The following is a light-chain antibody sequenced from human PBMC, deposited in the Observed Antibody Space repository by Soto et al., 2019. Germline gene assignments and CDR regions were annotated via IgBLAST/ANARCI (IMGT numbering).Light chain of an antibody. J-gene: IGKJ1*01. CDR1: QSVSSSD. CDR2: DAS. V-gene: IGKV3-20*01. Sequence: EIVLTQSPGTLSLSPRERATLSCRASQSVSSSDLAWYQQKPGQAPRLLLFDASTTATGIPDRFSGGGSGTDFTLTITRMESEDFAVYYCQYYGRSTPRTFGKGTKV. CDR3: QYYGRSTPRT.